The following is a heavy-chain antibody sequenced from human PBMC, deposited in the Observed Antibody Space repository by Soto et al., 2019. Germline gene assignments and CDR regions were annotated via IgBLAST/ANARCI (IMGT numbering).Heavy chain of an antibody. CDR1: GGSISSGGYY. J-gene: IGHJ4*02. V-gene: IGHV4-31*03. CDR3: ARAVAGLYYFDD. D-gene: IGHD6-19*01. Sequence: PSETLSLTCTVSGGSISSGGYYWSWIRQHPGKGLEWIGYIYYSGSTYYNPSLKSRVTISVDTSKNQFSLKLSSVTAADTAVYYCARAVAGLYYFDDWGQGSLVTVSS. CDR2: IYYSGST.